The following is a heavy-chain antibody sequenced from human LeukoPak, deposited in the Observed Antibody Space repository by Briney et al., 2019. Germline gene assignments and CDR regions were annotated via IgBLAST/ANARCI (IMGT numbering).Heavy chain of an antibody. Sequence: SETLSLTCSVSGDSISSGYYYWSWIRQHPGEGVGWLSSIPYVGTPASSPSLKSRGAISLDTSKNQFSLKLRSVTAADTAVYYCARHSTSSSYFDYWGQGTLVTVPS. CDR3: ARHSTSSSYFDY. V-gene: IGHV4-31*03. D-gene: IGHD6-6*01. CDR1: GDSISSGYYY. J-gene: IGHJ4*02. CDR2: IPYVGTP.